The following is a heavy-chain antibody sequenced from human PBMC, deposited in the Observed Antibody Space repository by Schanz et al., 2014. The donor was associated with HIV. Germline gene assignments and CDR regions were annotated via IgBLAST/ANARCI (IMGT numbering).Heavy chain of an antibody. J-gene: IGHJ2*01. D-gene: IGHD4-17*01. CDR2: INWNSGDI. CDR3: AKGYGDYYWYFDL. V-gene: IGHV3-9*01. CDR1: GFDFGNYG. Sequence: EELLLESGGGLVQPGGSLRLSCAASGFDFGNYGMHWVRQVPGKGLEWVSGINWNSGDIGYADSVKGRFTIGRDNAKNSLYLQMNSLRAEDTAVYYCAKGYGDYYWYFDLWGRGTLVTVSS.